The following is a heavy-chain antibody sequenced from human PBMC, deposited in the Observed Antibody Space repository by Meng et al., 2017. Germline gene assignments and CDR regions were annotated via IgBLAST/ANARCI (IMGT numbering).Heavy chain of an antibody. CDR1: GGTFSSYA. Sequence: QGQLVQFWAEVKKPGSSVKVSWKASGGTFSSYAISWVRQAPGQGLEWMGGIIPILGIANYAQKFQGRVTITADKSTSTAYMELSSLRSEDTAVYYCARRPGYSSGWYDYWGQGTLVTVSS. V-gene: IGHV1-69*09. J-gene: IGHJ4*02. D-gene: IGHD6-19*01. CDR3: ARRPGYSSGWYDY. CDR2: IIPILGIA.